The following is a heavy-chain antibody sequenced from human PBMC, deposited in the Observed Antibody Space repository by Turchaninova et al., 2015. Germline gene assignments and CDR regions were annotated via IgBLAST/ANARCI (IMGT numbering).Heavy chain of an antibody. CDR1: GFTFSGSG. Sequence: EVQLVESGGGLVQPGGSLKLSCAASGFTFSGSGMRWVRRASGKGLGGGGGIRGKAKSKDTANVGTVKGRFNISRDDSKNTAYLQMNSLKTEDTAVYYCTSHIVGGATSDYWGQGTLVTVSS. J-gene: IGHJ4*02. CDR2: IRGKAKSKDT. CDR3: TSHIVGGATSDY. V-gene: IGHV3-73*02. D-gene: IGHD1-26*01.